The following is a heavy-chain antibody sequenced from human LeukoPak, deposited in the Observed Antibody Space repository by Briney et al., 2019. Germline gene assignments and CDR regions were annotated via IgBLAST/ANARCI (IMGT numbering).Heavy chain of an antibody. CDR1: GFTFSSYS. V-gene: IGHV3-21*01. Sequence: GGSLRLSCAASGFTFSSYSMNWVRQAPGKGLEWVSSISSSSSYIYYADSVKGRFTISRDNAKNSLYLQMNSPRAEDTAVYYCASQDDYGGNTDAFDIWGQGTMVTVSS. CDR3: ASQDDYGGNTDAFDI. D-gene: IGHD4-23*01. CDR2: ISSSSSYI. J-gene: IGHJ3*02.